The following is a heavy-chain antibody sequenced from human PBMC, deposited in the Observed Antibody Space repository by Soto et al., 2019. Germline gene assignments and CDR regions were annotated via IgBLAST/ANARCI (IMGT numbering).Heavy chain of an antibody. Sequence: SETLSLTCTVSGGSISSYYWSWVRQPPGKGLEWIGYIYYSGLTNYNPSLKSRGTMALDMSKNQFSLKLSSVTAADTAVYYCARAWSGSYEYYFDYWGQGTVVTVSS. CDR2: IYYSGLT. CDR1: GGSISSYY. D-gene: IGHD1-26*01. CDR3: ARAWSGSYEYYFDY. J-gene: IGHJ4*02. V-gene: IGHV4-59*01.